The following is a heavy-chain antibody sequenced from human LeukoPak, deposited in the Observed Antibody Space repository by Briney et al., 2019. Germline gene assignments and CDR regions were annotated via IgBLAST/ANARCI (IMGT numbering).Heavy chain of an antibody. V-gene: IGHV4-38-2*01. CDR1: GYSISSGYY. D-gene: IGHD6-6*01. CDR3: ARLDIEYSSSTTTFDI. J-gene: IGHJ3*02. CDR2: IYHSGST. Sequence: PSEALSLTCAVSGYSISSGYYWGWIRQPPGKGLEWSGSIYHSGSTYYNPSLKSRATISVDTSKNQFSLKLRSVTAADTAVYYCARLDIEYSSSTTTFDIWGQGTMVTVSS.